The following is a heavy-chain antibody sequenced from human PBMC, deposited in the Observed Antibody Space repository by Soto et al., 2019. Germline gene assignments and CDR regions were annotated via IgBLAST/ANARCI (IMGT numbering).Heavy chain of an antibody. CDR3: ARERETLTVTTDFDY. CDR1: GFTFSSYS. J-gene: IGHJ4*02. V-gene: IGHV3-21*01. Sequence: GGSLRLSCAASGFTFSSYSMNWVRQAPGKGLEWVSSISSSSSYIYYADSVKGRFTISRDNAKNSLYLQMNSLRAEDTAVYYCARERETLTVTTDFDYWSQGTLVTVSS. CDR2: ISSSSSYI. D-gene: IGHD4-17*01.